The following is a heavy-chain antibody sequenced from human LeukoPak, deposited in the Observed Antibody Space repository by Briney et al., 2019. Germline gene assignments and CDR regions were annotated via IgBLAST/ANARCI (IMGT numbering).Heavy chain of an antibody. V-gene: IGHV3-21*01. D-gene: IGHD3-22*01. CDR2: ISSSSSYI. J-gene: IGHJ4*02. CDR3: AREDGGNYDSSGYYYEPPFDY. CDR1: GFTFSSYS. Sequence: GGSLRLSCAASGFTFSSYSMNWVRQAPGKGLEWVSSISSSSSYIYYADSVKGRVTISRDNAKNSLYLQMNSLRAEDTAVYYCAREDGGNYDSSGYYYEPPFDYWGQGTLVTVSS.